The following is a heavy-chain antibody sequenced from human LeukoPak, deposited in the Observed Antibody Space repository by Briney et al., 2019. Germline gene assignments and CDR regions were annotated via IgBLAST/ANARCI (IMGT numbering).Heavy chain of an antibody. Sequence: GGSLRLSCAASGFTVSSNYMSWVRQAPGKGLEWVSVIYSGGSTYYADSVKGRFTISRDNSKNTLYLQMNSLRAEDTAVYYRAGDLRGWHTDYWGQGTLVTVSS. V-gene: IGHV3-53*01. CDR2: IYSGGST. CDR3: AGDLRGWHTDY. D-gene: IGHD6-19*01. CDR1: GFTVSSNY. J-gene: IGHJ4*02.